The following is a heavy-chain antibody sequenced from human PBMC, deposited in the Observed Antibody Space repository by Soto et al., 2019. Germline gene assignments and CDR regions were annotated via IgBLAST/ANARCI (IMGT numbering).Heavy chain of an antibody. CDR2: IIPIFGTA. CDR1: GGTFSSYA. V-gene: IGHV1-69*01. D-gene: IGHD3-3*01. CDR3: ERDERITIFGVVFTYGMDV. J-gene: IGHJ6*02. Sequence: QVQLVQSGAEVKKPGSSVKVSCKASGGTFSSYAISWVRQAPGQGLEWMGGIIPIFGTANYAQKFQGRVTITADAATSTAYMELGSLRSEDTAVYYCERDERITIFGVVFTYGMDVWGQGTTVTVSS.